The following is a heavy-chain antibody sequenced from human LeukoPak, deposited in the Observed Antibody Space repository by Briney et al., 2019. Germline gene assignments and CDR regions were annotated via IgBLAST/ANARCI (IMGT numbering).Heavy chain of an antibody. CDR3: ARDGNYDFWSGYYVY. J-gene: IGHJ4*02. Sequence: GGSLRLPCAASGFTFGSYWMSWVRQAPGKGLEWVANIKQDGSEKYYVDSVKGRFTISRDNAKNSLYLQMNSLRAEDTAVYYCARDGNYDFWSGYYVYWGQGTLVTVFS. CDR1: GFTFGSYW. CDR2: IKQDGSEK. D-gene: IGHD3-3*01. V-gene: IGHV3-7*01.